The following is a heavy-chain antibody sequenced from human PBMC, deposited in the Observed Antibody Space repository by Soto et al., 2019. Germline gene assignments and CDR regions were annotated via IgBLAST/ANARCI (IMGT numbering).Heavy chain of an antibody. CDR2: VNAAANVI. V-gene: IGHV3-48*02. CDR3: VRDRMWEQWLGPHDAFEI. CDR1: GFTFSIFS. J-gene: IGHJ3*02. Sequence: PGGSLRLSCAASGFTFSIFSMSWVRQAPGKGLELILYVNAAANVIYYTDSVRGRFTISRDNAKNSLYLQMNSLRDDDTAVYYCVRDRMWEQWLGPHDAFEIWGQGTMVTVSS. D-gene: IGHD6-19*01.